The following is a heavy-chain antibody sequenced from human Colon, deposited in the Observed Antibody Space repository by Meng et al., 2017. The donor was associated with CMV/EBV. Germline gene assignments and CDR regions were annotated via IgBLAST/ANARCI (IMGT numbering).Heavy chain of an antibody. CDR2: IYRGGST. D-gene: IGHD5-24*01. CDR1: GLPVSRHY. V-gene: IGHV3-53*01. J-gene: IGHJ5*01. Sequence: VQLVESGGAPVRLGGTLGHSCTAPGLPVSRHYMSWVRRAPGKGLEWVSVIYRGGSTYYADSVKGRFTISGDNAENSLYLQMDSLRVDDTAVYYCAAQRRAGFDSWGQGTLVTVSS. CDR3: AAQRRAGFDS.